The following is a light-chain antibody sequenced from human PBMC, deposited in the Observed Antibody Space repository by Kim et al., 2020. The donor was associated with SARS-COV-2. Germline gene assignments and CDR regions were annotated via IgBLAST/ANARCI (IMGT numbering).Light chain of an antibody. V-gene: IGLV6-57*03. J-gene: IGLJ2*01. Sequence: GKTVTISCTRSSGSIARNYVQWYQQRPGSAPTTVIYEDNQRPSGVPDRFSGSIDSSSNSAFLTISGLKTEDEADYYCQSYDSSNVVFGGGTQLTVL. CDR2: EDN. CDR1: SGSIARNY. CDR3: QSYDSSNVV.